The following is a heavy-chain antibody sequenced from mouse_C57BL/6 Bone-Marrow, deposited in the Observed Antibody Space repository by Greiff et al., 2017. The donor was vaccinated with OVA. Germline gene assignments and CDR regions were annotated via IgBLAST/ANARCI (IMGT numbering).Heavy chain of an antibody. CDR2: IYPGSGNT. V-gene: IGHV1-76*01. CDR3: WMDGPPLYWYFDV. CDR1: GYTFTDYY. J-gene: IGHJ1*03. D-gene: IGHD2-3*01. Sequence: VQLQQSGAELVRPGASVKLSCKASGYTFTDYYINWVKQRPGQGLEWIARIYPGSGNTYYNEKFKGKATLTAEKSSSTAYMQLSSLTSEDSAVYFCWMDGPPLYWYFDVWGTGTTVTVSS.